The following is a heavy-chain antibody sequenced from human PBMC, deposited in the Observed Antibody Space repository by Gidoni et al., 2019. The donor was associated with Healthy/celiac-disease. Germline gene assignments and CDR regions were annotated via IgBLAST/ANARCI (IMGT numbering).Heavy chain of an antibody. D-gene: IGHD1-26*01. CDR2: IIPNFGTA. V-gene: IGHV1-69*01. Sequence: QVQLLQSGAEVTKPGSSVKVSCNASGGTFSRYAIIWVRQAPGQGLGWMGGIIPNFGTANYAQKVQGRVTITADESTSTAYMELSSLRYEDTAVYYCARRVVGVTDYYYGMDVWGQGTTVTVSS. CDR3: ARRVVGVTDYYYGMDV. J-gene: IGHJ6*02. CDR1: GGTFSRYA.